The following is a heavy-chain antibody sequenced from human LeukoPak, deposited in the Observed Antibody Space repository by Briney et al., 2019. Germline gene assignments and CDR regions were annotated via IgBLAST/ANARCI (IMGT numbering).Heavy chain of an antibody. Sequence: ASETLSLTCAVSGGSISSSNWWSWVRQPPGKGLEWIGEIYHSGSTNYNPSLKSRVTISVDKSKNQFSLKLSSVTAADTAVYYCARYIAVAATYYFDYWGQGTLVTVSS. D-gene: IGHD6-19*01. J-gene: IGHJ4*02. CDR2: IYHSGST. CDR1: GGSISSSNW. V-gene: IGHV4-4*02. CDR3: ARYIAVAATYYFDY.